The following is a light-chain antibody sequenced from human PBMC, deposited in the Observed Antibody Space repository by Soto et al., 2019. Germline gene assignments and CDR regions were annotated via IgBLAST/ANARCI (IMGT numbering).Light chain of an antibody. CDR3: QQYNNWWT. V-gene: IGKV3-15*01. J-gene: IGKJ1*01. CDR2: GAS. CDR1: QSVSIS. Sequence: EIVMTQYPATLSVSPGERVTLSCRASQSVSISLAWYQQKPGQAPRLLIYGASTRAIGIPARFSGSGSETEFTLTISSLQSEDFAVYYCQQYNNWWTFGQGTKVEIK.